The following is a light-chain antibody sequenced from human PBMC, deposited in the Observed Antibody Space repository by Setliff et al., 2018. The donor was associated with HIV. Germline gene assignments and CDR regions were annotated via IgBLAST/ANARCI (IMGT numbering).Light chain of an antibody. Sequence: QSALAQPASVSGSPGQSITISCTGTSSDVGGYNHVSWYQQHPGKAPKLMIYEVSNRPSGVSNRFSGSKSGNVASLTISGLQAEDEADYYCCSNTGSNTFVFGTGTKVTVL. J-gene: IGLJ1*01. CDR1: SSDVGGYNH. CDR2: EVS. V-gene: IGLV2-14*01. CDR3: CSNTGSNTFV.